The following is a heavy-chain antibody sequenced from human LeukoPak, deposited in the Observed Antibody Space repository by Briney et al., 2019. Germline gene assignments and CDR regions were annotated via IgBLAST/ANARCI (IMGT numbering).Heavy chain of an antibody. Sequence: GASVKVSCKGSGYIFTGHLIHWVRQAPGQGLEWMGWINPNSGATTYAQKFKGRVTMTRDTSTSTAYMELSGLRSDDTAIYFCARDERRGYSGYYPYYMDVWGKGTTLTVSS. CDR1: GYIFTGHL. D-gene: IGHD5-12*01. V-gene: IGHV1-2*02. J-gene: IGHJ6*03. CDR2: INPNSGAT. CDR3: ARDERRGYSGYYPYYMDV.